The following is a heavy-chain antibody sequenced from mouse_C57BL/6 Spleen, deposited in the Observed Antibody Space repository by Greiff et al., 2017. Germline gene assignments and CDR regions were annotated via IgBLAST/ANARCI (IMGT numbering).Heavy chain of an antibody. Sequence: EVKLMESGAELVRPGASVKLSCTASGFNIKDDYMHWVKQRPEQGLEWIGWIDPENGDTEYASKFQGKATITADTSSNTAYLQLSSLTSEDTAVYYCTTFYDYDGAYWGQGTLVTVSA. V-gene: IGHV14-4*01. CDR2: IDPENGDT. CDR3: TTFYDYDGAY. D-gene: IGHD2-4*01. CDR1: GFNIKDDY. J-gene: IGHJ3*01.